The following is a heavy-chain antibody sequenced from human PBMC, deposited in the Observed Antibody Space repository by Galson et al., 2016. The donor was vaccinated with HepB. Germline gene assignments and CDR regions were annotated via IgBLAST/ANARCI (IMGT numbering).Heavy chain of an antibody. CDR1: GFSFSSFA. J-gene: IGHJ2*01. Sequence: SLRLSCAASGFSFSSFAMHWVRQAPVKGLEWVAVITDDGKNKYYADYVKGRFTVSRDNSKNMVFVQMNSLRDEDTGIYYCARDAPRGLGVAAPYWYFDLWGRGTLVTVSS. CDR2: ITDDGKNK. CDR3: ARDAPRGLGVAAPYWYFDL. D-gene: IGHD6-19*01. V-gene: IGHV3-30*04.